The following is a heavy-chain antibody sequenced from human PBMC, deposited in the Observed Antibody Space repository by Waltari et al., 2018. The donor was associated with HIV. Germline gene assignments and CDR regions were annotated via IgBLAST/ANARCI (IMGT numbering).Heavy chain of an antibody. V-gene: IGHV4-39*07. D-gene: IGHD6-13*01. CDR3: ARDGGIAAAGLDY. CDR1: GGSISSSSYY. Sequence: QLQLQESGPGLVKPSETLSLTCTVSGGSISSSSYYWGWIRQPPGKGLGWIGSIYYSGSTYYNPSLKSRVTISVDTSKNQFSLKLSSVTAADTAVYYCARDGGIAAAGLDYWGQGTLVTVSS. CDR2: IYYSGST. J-gene: IGHJ4*02.